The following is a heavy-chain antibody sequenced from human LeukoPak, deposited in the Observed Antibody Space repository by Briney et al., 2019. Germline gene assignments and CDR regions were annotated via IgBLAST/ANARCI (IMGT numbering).Heavy chain of an antibody. Sequence: GGSLRLSCAASGFTFSSYGMHWVRQAPGQGLEWVAVISYDGNNEYYADSVKGRFTISRDNSKNTLYLQMNSLRAEDTAVYYCGRDDSPLRYFDWPIDYWGQGTLVTVSS. D-gene: IGHD3-9*01. CDR2: ISYDGNNE. CDR3: GRDDSPLRYFDWPIDY. V-gene: IGHV3-30*03. J-gene: IGHJ4*02. CDR1: GFTFSSYG.